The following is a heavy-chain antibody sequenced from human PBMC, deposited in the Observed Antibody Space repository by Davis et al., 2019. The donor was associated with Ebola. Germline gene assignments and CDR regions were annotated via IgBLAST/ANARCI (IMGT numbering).Heavy chain of an antibody. CDR3: ARDRFRVGSGWYDEYFQH. V-gene: IGHV3-33*01. D-gene: IGHD6-19*01. CDR1: GFTFSSYG. Sequence: PGGSLRLSCAASGFTFSSYGMHWVRQAPGKGLEWVAVIWYDGSNKYYADSVKGRFTISRDNSKNTLYLQMNSLRAEDTAVYYCARDRFRVGSGWYDEYFQHWGQGTLVTVSS. CDR2: IWYDGSNK. J-gene: IGHJ1*01.